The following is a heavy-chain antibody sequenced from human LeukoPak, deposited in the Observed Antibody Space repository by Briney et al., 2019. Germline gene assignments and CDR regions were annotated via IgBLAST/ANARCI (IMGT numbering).Heavy chain of an antibody. V-gene: IGHV3-23*01. CDR1: GFTFSSYA. CDR3: AKGGLVHRFDP. CDR2: ISGRGGST. J-gene: IGHJ5*02. Sequence: GGSLRLSCAASGFTFSSYAMSWVRQAPGKGLEWGSAISGRGGSTYYADSVKGRFTISRDNSKNTLYLQMNSLRADDTAVYYCAKGGLVHRFDPWGQGNLVTVSS.